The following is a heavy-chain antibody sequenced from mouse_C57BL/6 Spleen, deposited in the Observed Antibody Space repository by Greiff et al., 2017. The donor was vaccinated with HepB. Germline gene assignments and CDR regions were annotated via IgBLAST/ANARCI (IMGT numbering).Heavy chain of an antibody. Sequence: EVQVVESGAELVRPGASVKLSCTASGFNIKDDYMHWVKQRPEQGLEWIGWIDPENGDTEYASKFQGKATITADTSSNTAYLQLSSLTSEDTAVYYCTTNYGSSFTYWGQGTTLTVSS. CDR3: TTNYGSSFTY. CDR2: IDPENGDT. CDR1: GFNIKDDY. D-gene: IGHD1-1*01. V-gene: IGHV14-4*01. J-gene: IGHJ2*01.